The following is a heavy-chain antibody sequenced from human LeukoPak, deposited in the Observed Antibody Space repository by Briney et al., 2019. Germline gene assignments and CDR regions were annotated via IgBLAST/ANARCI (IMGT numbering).Heavy chain of an antibody. J-gene: IGHJ4*02. CDR3: ARERSGLDY. CDR1: QYTFTNYF. D-gene: IGHD1-26*01. V-gene: IGHV1-46*01. Sequence: ASVTVSCKASQYTFTNYFMHWVRQAPGQGLEWMGIINPSGGTHTTYAQKFQGRVTMTRDTSTTTVYMELSSLRSEDTAVYYCARERSGLDYWGRGTLVTVSS. CDR2: INPSGGTHT.